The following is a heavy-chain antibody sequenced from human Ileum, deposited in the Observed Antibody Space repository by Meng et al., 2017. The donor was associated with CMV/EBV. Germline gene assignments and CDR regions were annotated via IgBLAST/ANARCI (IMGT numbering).Heavy chain of an antibody. Sequence: ISCAASGFTFSSYAMHWVRQAPGKGLEWVAVISYDGSNKYYADSVKGRFTISRDNSKNTLYLQMNSLRAEDTAVYYCAREGAFGMDVWGQGTTVTVSS. CDR1: GFTFSSYA. J-gene: IGHJ6*02. CDR3: AREGAFGMDV. V-gene: IGHV3-30*04. CDR2: ISYDGSNK. D-gene: IGHD3-16*01.